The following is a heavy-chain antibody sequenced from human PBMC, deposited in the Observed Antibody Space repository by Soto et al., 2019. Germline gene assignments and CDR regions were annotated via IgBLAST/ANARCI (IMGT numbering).Heavy chain of an antibody. D-gene: IGHD3-3*01. Sequence: GVSLRLSCAASGFTFSSYDMHWVRQATGKGLEWVSAIGTAGDTYYPGSVKGRFTISRENAKNSLYLQMNSLRAGDTAVYYCARDRTYYDFWSGYHGSYYYGMDVWGQGTTVTVSS. V-gene: IGHV3-13*01. CDR1: GFTFSSYD. CDR2: IGTAGDT. CDR3: ARDRTYYDFWSGYHGSYYYGMDV. J-gene: IGHJ6*02.